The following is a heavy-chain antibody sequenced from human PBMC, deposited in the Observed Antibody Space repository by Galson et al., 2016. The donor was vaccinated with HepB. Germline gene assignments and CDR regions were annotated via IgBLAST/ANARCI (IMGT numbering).Heavy chain of an antibody. Sequence: SVKVSCKASGYTFTGYVLHWVRQAPGQRLQWMGWINTGYGNTQYSQKFQGRVTVTRDTSATTAYMELTSLRSEDTAVYYCSRDRVWCSTTNCHGGYFGMDVWGQGTTVTVSS. CDR3: SRDRVWCSTTNCHGGYFGMDV. CDR2: INTGYGNT. CDR1: GYTFTGYV. D-gene: IGHD2-2*01. J-gene: IGHJ6*02. V-gene: IGHV1-3*04.